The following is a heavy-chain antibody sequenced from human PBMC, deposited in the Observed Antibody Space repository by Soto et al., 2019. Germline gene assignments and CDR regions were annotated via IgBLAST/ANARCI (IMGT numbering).Heavy chain of an antibody. CDR3: ARGLGIDIVVVVAATRGLYYFDY. D-gene: IGHD2-15*01. Sequence: SETLSLTCAVYGGSFSGYYWSWIRQPPGKGLEWIGEINHSGSTNYNPSLKSRVTISVDTSKNQFSLKLSSVTAADTAVYYCARGLGIDIVVVVAATRGLYYFDYWGQGTLVTVSS. CDR2: INHSGST. V-gene: IGHV4-34*01. J-gene: IGHJ4*02. CDR1: GGSFSGYY.